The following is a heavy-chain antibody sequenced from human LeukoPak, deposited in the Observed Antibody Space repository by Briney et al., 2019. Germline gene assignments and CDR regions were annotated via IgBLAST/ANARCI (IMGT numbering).Heavy chain of an antibody. D-gene: IGHD6-13*01. J-gene: IGHJ5*02. CDR1: GGSFGGYY. CDR3: ARDLAAAGTIDP. Sequence: PTETLSLTCAVYGGSFGGYYWSWIRQPPGKGLEWIGEINDSGSSNYIPSLKSRATISEDTSKNQFSLKLSSVTAADTAVYYCARDLAAAGTIDPWGQGTLVTVSS. V-gene: IGHV4-34*01. CDR2: INDSGSS.